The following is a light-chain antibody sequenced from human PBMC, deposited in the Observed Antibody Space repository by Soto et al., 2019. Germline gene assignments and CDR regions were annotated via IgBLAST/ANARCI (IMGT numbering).Light chain of an antibody. CDR2: GAS. CDR1: QSVRSNH. V-gene: IGKV3-20*01. CDR3: QQYGTSPTT. J-gene: IGKJ5*01. Sequence: EIVLLQSPDTLPLSPGERVTLSCRASQSVRSNHLAWYQQKPGQAPRPLMFGASIRATGIPDRFSGSGSGTDFTLTISRLEPEDFGVYYCQQYGTSPTTFDQGTRLDIK.